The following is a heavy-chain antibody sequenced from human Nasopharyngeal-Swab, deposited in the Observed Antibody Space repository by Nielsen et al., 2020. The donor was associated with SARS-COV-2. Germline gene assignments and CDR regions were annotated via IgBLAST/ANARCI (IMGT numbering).Heavy chain of an antibody. CDR3: AKDIGAGIDY. V-gene: IGHV3-7*03. D-gene: IGHD3-3*01. Sequence: GESLKISCAASGFTFSSYWMSWVRQAPGKGLEWVANIKQDGSEKYYVDSVKGRFTISRDNAKNSLYLQMNSLRAEDTAVYYCAKDIGAGIDYWGQGTLVTVSS. CDR2: IKQDGSEK. CDR1: GFTFSSYW. J-gene: IGHJ4*02.